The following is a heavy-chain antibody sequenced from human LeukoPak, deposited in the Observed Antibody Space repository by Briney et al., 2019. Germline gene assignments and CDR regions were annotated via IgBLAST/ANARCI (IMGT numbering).Heavy chain of an antibody. CDR2: IYYSGNT. CDR1: GGSISSGSYY. J-gene: IGHJ4*02. D-gene: IGHD6-19*01. CDR3: ARDSSGWIPDY. V-gene: IGHV4-31*03. Sequence: SQTLSLTCTVSGGSISSGSYYWSWVRQLPGKGLEWIGYIYYSGNTFYSPSLKSRVTISVDTSKNQFSLRVSSVTAADTAVYYCARDSSGWIPDYWGQGTLVTVSS.